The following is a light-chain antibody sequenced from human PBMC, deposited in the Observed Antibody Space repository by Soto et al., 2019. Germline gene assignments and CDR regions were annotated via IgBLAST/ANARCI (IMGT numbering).Light chain of an antibody. Sequence: QSALTHPPSASGSPGQSVTISCTGTSSDVGAYNFVSWYQQHPNKAPKLMIYDVSKRPSGVPDRFSASKSGNTASLTVSGLQAEDEADYYCSSYEGKNIVVFGTGTKVTVL. CDR3: SSYEGKNIVV. CDR1: SSDVGAYNF. V-gene: IGLV2-8*01. J-gene: IGLJ1*01. CDR2: DVS.